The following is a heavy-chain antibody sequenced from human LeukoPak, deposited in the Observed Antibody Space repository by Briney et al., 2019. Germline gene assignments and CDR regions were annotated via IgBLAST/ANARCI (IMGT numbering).Heavy chain of an antibody. CDR2: ISSSSSTI. Sequence: GGSLRLSCAASGFTFSSYSMNWVRQAPGKGLEWVSYISSSSSTINYADSVKGRFTISRDNAKNSLYLQMNSLRAEDTAVYYCAKEGDCSSMTCCYFDDWGQGTLVTVSS. CDR1: GFTFSSYS. CDR3: AKEGDCSSMTCCYFDD. V-gene: IGHV3-48*04. D-gene: IGHD2-2*01. J-gene: IGHJ4*02.